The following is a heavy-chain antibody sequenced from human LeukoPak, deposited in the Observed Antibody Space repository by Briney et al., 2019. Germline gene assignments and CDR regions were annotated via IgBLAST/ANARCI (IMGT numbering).Heavy chain of an antibody. D-gene: IGHD1-26*01. J-gene: IGHJ5*02. V-gene: IGHV4-39*01. Sequence: PSETLSLTCTVSGGSISSSGYYWGWIRQPPGKGLEWIASIYYSGSTYYNPSLKSRVTISVDTSKNQLSLKLSSLNAAATAVYYCARHEYSGSYYGLSWFDPWGQGTLVTGSS. CDR3: ARHEYSGSYYGLSWFDP. CDR1: GGSISSSGYY. CDR2: IYYSGST.